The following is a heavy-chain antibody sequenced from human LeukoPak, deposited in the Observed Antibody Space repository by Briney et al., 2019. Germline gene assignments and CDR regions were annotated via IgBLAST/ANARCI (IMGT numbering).Heavy chain of an antibody. J-gene: IGHJ6*02. D-gene: IGHD6-13*01. CDR2: INHSGST. CDR3: ARLSETGIAATYGMDV. CDR1: GFTVSSNY. V-gene: IGHV4-34*01. Sequence: PGGSLRLSCAASGFTVSSNYMSWVRQAPGKGLEWIGEINHSGSTNYNPSLKSRVTISVDTSKNQFSLKLSSVTAADTAVYYCARLSETGIAATYGMDVWGQGTTVTVSS.